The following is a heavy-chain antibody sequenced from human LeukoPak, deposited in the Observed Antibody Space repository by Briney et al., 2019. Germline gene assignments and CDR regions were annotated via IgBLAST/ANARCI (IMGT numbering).Heavy chain of an antibody. CDR1: GFTFSSYS. V-gene: IGHV3-21*01. Sequence: GGSLRLSCAASGFTFSSYSMNWVRQAPGKGLEWVSSISSSSSYIYYADSVKGRFTISRDNAKNSLYLQMNSLRAEDTAVYYCARVGYYDILTGYSHYWYFDLWGRGTLVTVSS. J-gene: IGHJ2*01. D-gene: IGHD3-9*01. CDR2: ISSSSSYI. CDR3: ARVGYYDILTGYSHYWYFDL.